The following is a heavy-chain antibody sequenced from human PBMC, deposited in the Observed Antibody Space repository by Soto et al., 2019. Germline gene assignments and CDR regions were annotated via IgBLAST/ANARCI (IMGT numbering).Heavy chain of an antibody. CDR1: GFTFSDYY. CDR2: ISSSGSTI. CDR3: ASMEWLLYYFDY. Sequence: GGSLRLSCAASGFTFSDYYMSWIRQAPGKGLEWVSYISSSGSTIYYADSVKGRFTISRDNAKNSLYLQMNSLRAEDTAVYYCASMEWLLYYFDYWGQGTLVTSPQ. V-gene: IGHV3-11*01. D-gene: IGHD3-3*01. J-gene: IGHJ4*02.